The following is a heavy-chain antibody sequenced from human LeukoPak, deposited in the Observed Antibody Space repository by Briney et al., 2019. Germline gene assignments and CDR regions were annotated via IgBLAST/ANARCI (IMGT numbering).Heavy chain of an antibody. J-gene: IGHJ4*02. D-gene: IGHD4-11*01. Sequence: GASVKVSCNASGYTLTDYYIHWVRQAPGQGLEWMGWINPNSGVTNYAQKFQGRVTLTRDTPISTAYMEVSRLRSDDTAVYYCARAYMTTVTLGDYWGQGTLVTVSS. CDR2: INPNSGVT. CDR3: ARAYMTTVTLGDY. CDR1: GYTLTDYY. V-gene: IGHV1-2*02.